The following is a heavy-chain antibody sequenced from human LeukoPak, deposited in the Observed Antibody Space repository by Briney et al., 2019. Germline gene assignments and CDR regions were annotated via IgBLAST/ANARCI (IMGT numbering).Heavy chain of an antibody. J-gene: IGHJ4*02. CDR2: FDPEDGET. D-gene: IGHD5-18*01. V-gene: IGHV1-24*01. CDR3: ATVDTAMVLETYFDY. CDR1: GYTLTELS. Sequence: ASVKVSCKVSGYTLTELSMHWVRQAPGKGLEWMGGFDPEDGETNYAQKFKGRVTMTEDTSTDTAYMELSSMRSEDTAVYYCATVDTAMVLETYFDYWGQGTLVTVSS.